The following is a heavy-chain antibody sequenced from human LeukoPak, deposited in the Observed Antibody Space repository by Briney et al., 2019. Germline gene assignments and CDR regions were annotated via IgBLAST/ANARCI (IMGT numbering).Heavy chain of an antibody. J-gene: IGHJ4*02. CDR2: IIPIFGTA. CDR1: GGSFSSYA. V-gene: IGHV1-69*01. Sequence: GSSVKVSCKASGGSFSSYAISWVRQAPGQGLEWMGGIIPIFGTANYAQKFQGRVTITADESTSTAYMELSSLRSEDTAVYYCARSARYCSSTSCYTLDYWGQGTPVTVSS. CDR3: ARSARYCSSTSCYTLDY. D-gene: IGHD2-2*02.